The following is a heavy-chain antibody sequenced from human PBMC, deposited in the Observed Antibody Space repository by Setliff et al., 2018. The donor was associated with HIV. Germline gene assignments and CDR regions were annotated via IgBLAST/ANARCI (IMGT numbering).Heavy chain of an antibody. Sequence: SETLSLTCSVSGGSISSSGYYWAWIRQPPGKGLEWIGSIYYSGNTYYNPSVKSRVTISVDTSKNQFSLKRTSVTAADTAFYYCARVSRLHPFDPWGQGVLVTVSS. CDR1: GGSISSSGYY. J-gene: IGHJ5*02. D-gene: IGHD2-15*01. CDR3: ARVSRLHPFDP. CDR2: IYYSGNT. V-gene: IGHV4-39*07.